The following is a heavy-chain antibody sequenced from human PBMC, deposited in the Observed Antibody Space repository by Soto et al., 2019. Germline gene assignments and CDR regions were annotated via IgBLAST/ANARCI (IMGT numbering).Heavy chain of an antibody. CDR1: GFTFSSYT. Sequence: PGGSLRLSCAASGFTFSSYTMHWVRQAPGKGLKWVAVISYDENNKYYAESVKGRYTKSRDKSKKTMYLQMNSLRVEDTAVYYCAREWDGLTVYARINWFDPWGQGT. D-gene: IGHD2-8*01. V-gene: IGHV3-30-3*01. CDR2: ISYDENNK. CDR3: AREWDGLTVYARINWFDP. J-gene: IGHJ5*02.